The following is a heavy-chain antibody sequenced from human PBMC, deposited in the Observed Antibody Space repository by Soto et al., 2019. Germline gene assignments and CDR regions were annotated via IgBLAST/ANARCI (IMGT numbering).Heavy chain of an antibody. Sequence: EVQLVQSGAEVKKPGESLKISCKGSGYSFTSYWIGWVRQMPGKGLEWMGIIYPGDSDTRYSPSFQGQVTISADKSITTASLQWSSLKASDTAMYYCARSHYCSGGSCYSFGGSHFDDWGQGPLVTVSS. CDR3: ARSHYCSGGSCYSFGGSHFDD. J-gene: IGHJ4*02. D-gene: IGHD2-15*01. V-gene: IGHV5-51*03. CDR1: GYSFTSYW. CDR2: IYPGDSDT.